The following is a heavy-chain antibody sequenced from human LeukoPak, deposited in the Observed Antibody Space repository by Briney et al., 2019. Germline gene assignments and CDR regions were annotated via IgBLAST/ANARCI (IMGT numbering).Heavy chain of an antibody. J-gene: IGHJ4*02. CDR3: ARVDYCSKGVCVNFDY. Sequence: ASVKVSCKASGYTFTGYYMHWVRQAPGQGLEWMGWINPNSGGTNYAQKFQGRVTMTRDTSISTAYMELSRLRSDDTAVYFCARVDYCSKGVCVNFDYWGQGTLVTVSS. D-gene: IGHD2-8*01. V-gene: IGHV1-2*02. CDR2: INPNSGGT. CDR1: GYTFTGYY.